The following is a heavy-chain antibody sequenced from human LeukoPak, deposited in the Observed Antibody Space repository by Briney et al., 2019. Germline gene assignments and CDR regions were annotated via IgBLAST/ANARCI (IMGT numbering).Heavy chain of an antibody. D-gene: IGHD2-2*01. CDR3: ARTPQKHCSSTTCYPDY. CDR2: ISGSGDTT. J-gene: IGHJ4*02. V-gene: IGHV3-23*01. CDR1: GFTFTNYA. Sequence: GGSLRLSCVASGFTFTNYAMSWVRLAPGTGLEWVSTISGSGDTTYYADYVRGRFTVSRDNSKNTLYLQMNSLRAENTAVYYCARTPQKHCSSTTCYPDYWGQGTLVTVSS.